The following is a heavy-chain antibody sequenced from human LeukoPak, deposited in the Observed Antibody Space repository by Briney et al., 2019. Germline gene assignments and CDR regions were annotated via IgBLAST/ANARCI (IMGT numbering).Heavy chain of an antibody. CDR3: TTDQLAAAGTDWFDP. Sequence: GGSLRLSCAASGFTFSNAWMSWARQAPGKGLEWVGRIKSKTDGGTTDYAAPVKGRFTISRDDSKNTLYLQMNSLKTEDTAVYYCTTDQLAAAGTDWFDPWGQGTLVTVSS. D-gene: IGHD6-13*01. J-gene: IGHJ5*02. CDR1: GFTFSNAW. CDR2: IKSKTDGGTT. V-gene: IGHV3-15*01.